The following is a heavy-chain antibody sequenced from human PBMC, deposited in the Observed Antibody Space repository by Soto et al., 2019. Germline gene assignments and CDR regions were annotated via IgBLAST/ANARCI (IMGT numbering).Heavy chain of an antibody. D-gene: IGHD6-6*01. V-gene: IGHV4-30-2*01. CDR1: GGSISSGGYS. J-gene: IGHJ3*02. Sequence: QLQLQESGSGLVKPSQTLSLTCAVSGGSISSGGYSWSWIRQPPGKGLEWIGYIYHSGSTYYNPSLKSRVTISVDRSKNQFSLKLSSVTAADTAVYYCARSNSYIQLVPVFRAFDIWGQGTMVTVSS. CDR3: ARSNSYIQLVPVFRAFDI. CDR2: IYHSGST.